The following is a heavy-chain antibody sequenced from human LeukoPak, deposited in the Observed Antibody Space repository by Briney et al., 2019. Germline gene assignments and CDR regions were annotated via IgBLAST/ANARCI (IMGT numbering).Heavy chain of an antibody. V-gene: IGHV3-11*01. CDR1: GFTLSDYY. CDR3: ARGGYYDSSRDGNAFDI. Sequence: GGSLKLSCAASGFTLSDYYMSWIRPAPGKGLEWVSYISSSGSTIYYADSVKGRFTISRDNAKNSLYLQMNSLRAEDTAVYYCARGGYYDSSRDGNAFDIWGQGTMVTVSS. J-gene: IGHJ3*02. D-gene: IGHD3-22*01. CDR2: ISSSGSTI.